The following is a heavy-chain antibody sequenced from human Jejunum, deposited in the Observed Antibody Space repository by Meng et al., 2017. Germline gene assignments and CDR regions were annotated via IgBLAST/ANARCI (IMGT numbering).Heavy chain of an antibody. J-gene: IGHJ4*02. CDR2: IWHSGAS. D-gene: IGHD5-12*01. CDR1: GGSITTDW. V-gene: IGHV4-4*02. Sequence: QVALEESGPGLVKPSGTLSLTCAVAGGSITTDWWNWVRQPPGKGLEWIGEIWHSGASNYNPSLRSRVTISVDKSKNQLSLELASLTAADTAVYYCARGATGTRPFDYWGQGTLVTVSS. CDR3: ARGATGTRPFDY.